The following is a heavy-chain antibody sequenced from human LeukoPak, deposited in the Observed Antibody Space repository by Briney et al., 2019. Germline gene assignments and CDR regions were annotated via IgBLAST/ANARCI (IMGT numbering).Heavy chain of an antibody. CDR3: ARCSSTSCYGFDY. CDR2: ISAYNGNT. CDR1: GYTFTIYG. J-gene: IGHJ4*02. V-gene: IGHV1-18*01. D-gene: IGHD2-2*01. Sequence: ASAKVSCTASGYTFTIYGISWVRQAPGQGLEWMGWISAYNGNTNYAQKLQGRVTMTTDTSTSTAYMELRGLRSDDTAVYYCARCSSTSCYGFDYWGQGTLVTVSS.